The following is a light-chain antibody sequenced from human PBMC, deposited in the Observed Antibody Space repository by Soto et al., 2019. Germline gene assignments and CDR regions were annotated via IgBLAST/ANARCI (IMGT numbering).Light chain of an antibody. CDR2: EVS. Sequence: QSVLTQPAFVSGSPGQSITISCTGTSSDVGGYNYVSWYQQHPGKAPKLMIYEVSNRPSGVSNRFSGSKSGNTASLTISGLQAEDEADYYCSSYTSSTLYVFGTATKVTVL. V-gene: IGLV2-14*01. CDR1: SSDVGGYNY. J-gene: IGLJ1*01. CDR3: SSYTSSTLYV.